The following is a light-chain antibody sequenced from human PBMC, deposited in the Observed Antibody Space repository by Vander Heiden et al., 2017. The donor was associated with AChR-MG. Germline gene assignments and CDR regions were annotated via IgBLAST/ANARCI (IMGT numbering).Light chain of an antibody. Sequence: EIVMTQSPATLSVSPGERATLSCRASQSVYSNLAWYQQKPGQAPRLLIYGASTRATDVPDRFSGSGSGTEFTLTISSLQSEDFAIYYCQQGYTWPRTFGQGTKVEIK. CDR2: GAS. CDR1: QSVYSN. CDR3: QQGYTWPRT. V-gene: IGKV3-15*01. J-gene: IGKJ1*01.